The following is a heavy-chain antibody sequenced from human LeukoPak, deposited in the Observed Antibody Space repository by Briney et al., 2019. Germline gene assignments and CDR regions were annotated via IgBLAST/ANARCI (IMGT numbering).Heavy chain of an antibody. Sequence: SQTLSLTCTVSGGSISSGGYYWSWIRQHPGKGREWIGYIYYSGSIYYNSSLKSRVTISVDTSKNQFSLKLSSVTAADTAVYYCARRLSSSWYSYLDYWGQGTLVTVSS. J-gene: IGHJ4*02. D-gene: IGHD6-13*01. CDR3: ARRLSSSWYSYLDY. V-gene: IGHV4-31*03. CDR1: GGSISSGGYY. CDR2: IYYSGSI.